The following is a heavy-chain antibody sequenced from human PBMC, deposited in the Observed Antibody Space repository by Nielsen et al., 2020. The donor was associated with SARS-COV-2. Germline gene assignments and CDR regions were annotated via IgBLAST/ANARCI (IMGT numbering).Heavy chain of an antibody. Sequence: GGSLTLSCVASGFSFNTYSMNCVRQAPGKGLEWVSYISGGSATIYYADSVKGRFTISRDNVKNSLYLQLSSLSAEDTAVYYCARTPFHRSSWYGMDVWGQGTTVTVSS. CDR3: ARTPFHRSSWYGMDV. CDR1: GFSFNTYS. CDR2: ISGGSATI. J-gene: IGHJ6*02. V-gene: IGHV3-48*01. D-gene: IGHD6-13*01.